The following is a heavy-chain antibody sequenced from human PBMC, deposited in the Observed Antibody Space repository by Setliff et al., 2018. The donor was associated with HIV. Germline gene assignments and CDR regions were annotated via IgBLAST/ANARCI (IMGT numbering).Heavy chain of an antibody. Sequence: ASVKVSCKASGYPFTSYGISWLRQARGQGIEWMGWISPYDGKTKYAQKIKGRVTMTTDTSTTTVYMELRSLRSDDTAVYYCARMRSCSGGSCLPGALYYYHMDVWGKGTTVTVSS. CDR3: ARMRSCSGGSCLPGALYYYHMDV. V-gene: IGHV1-18*01. D-gene: IGHD2-15*01. J-gene: IGHJ6*03. CDR1: GYPFTSYG. CDR2: ISPYDGKT.